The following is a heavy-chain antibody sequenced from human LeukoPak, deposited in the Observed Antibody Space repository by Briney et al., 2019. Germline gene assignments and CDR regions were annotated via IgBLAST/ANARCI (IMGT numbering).Heavy chain of an antibody. D-gene: IGHD3-22*01. V-gene: IGHV1-18*01. J-gene: IGHJ4*02. Sequence: GAVKISCKASGYTFTNNAISWVRQAPGQGLEWMGWISANTGKTNYAQKFQGRVTMTTDTSTTTAYMELRSLRSDDTAVYYCARNGINTVSDYWGQGTGVTVSS. CDR1: GYTFTNNA. CDR2: ISANTGKT. CDR3: ARNGINTVSDY.